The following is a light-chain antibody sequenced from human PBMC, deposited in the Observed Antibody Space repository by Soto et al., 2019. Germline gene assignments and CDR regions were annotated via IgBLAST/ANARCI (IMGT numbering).Light chain of an antibody. CDR1: QGIGDT. CDR2: AAS. Sequence: EVVMRQSPATLSVSPVEGATLSCMASQGIGDTLAWYQHKPGQTPRLLIYAASRRATGIPDRFSGGGSGTDFTLAISRLEPEDIAVFYCQQYAESPITFGQGTRLEIK. CDR3: QQYAESPIT. V-gene: IGKV3-20*01. J-gene: IGKJ5*01.